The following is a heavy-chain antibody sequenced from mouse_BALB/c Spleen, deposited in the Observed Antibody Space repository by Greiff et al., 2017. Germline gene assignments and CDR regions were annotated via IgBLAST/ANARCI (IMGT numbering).Heavy chain of an antibody. CDR3: ARRDYDGFDY. V-gene: IGHV5-6-3*01. J-gene: IGHJ2*01. CDR2: INSNGGST. Sequence: DVMLVESGGGLVQPGGSLKLSCAASGFTFSSYGMSWVRQTPDKRLELVATINSNGGSTYYPDSVKGRFTISRDNAKNTLYLQMSSLKSEDTAMYYCARRDYDGFDYWGQGTTLTVSS. D-gene: IGHD2-4*01. CDR1: GFTFSSYG.